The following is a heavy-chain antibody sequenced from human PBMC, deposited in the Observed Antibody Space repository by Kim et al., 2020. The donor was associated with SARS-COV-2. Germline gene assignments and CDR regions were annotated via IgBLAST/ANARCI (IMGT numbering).Heavy chain of an antibody. J-gene: IGHJ4*01. Sequence: SETLSLTCTVSGGSISSSSYYWGWIRQPPGKGLEWIGSIYYSGSTYYNPSLKSRVTISVDTSKNQFSLKLSSVTAADTAVYYCARDVRFLEWLLISYFD. CDR2: IYYSGST. CDR1: GGSISSSSYY. D-gene: IGHD3-3*01. CDR3: ARDVRFLEWLLISYFD. V-gene: IGHV4-39*02.